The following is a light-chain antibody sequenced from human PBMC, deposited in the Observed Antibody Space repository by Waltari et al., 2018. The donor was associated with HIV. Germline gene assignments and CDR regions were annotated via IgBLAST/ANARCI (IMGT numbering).Light chain of an antibody. J-gene: IGKJ1*01. CDR1: QSISRY. V-gene: IGKV1-39*01. Sequence: DIQMTQSPSSLSASVGDRVTITCRASQSISRYLSWYQQKPGKIPELLIYSASSLQTGVPSRFSGSGSGTDFTLTISSLQPEDFATYYCLQSYSLFMGTFGQGTKVEVK. CDR3: LQSYSLFMGT. CDR2: SAS.